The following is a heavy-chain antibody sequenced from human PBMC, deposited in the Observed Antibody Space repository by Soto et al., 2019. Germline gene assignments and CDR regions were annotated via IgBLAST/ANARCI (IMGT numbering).Heavy chain of an antibody. CDR2: IIPIFGTA. J-gene: IGHJ4*02. D-gene: IGHD6-13*01. Sequence: QVQLVQSGAEVKKPGSSVKVSCKASGGTFSSYAISWVRQAPGQGLEWMGGIIPIFGTANYAQKFQGRVRITADESTSTAYMELSRLRSEDTAVYYCARDSARRGAADRYYFAYWGQGTLVTVSS. V-gene: IGHV1-69*12. CDR3: ARDSARRGAADRYYFAY. CDR1: GGTFSSYA.